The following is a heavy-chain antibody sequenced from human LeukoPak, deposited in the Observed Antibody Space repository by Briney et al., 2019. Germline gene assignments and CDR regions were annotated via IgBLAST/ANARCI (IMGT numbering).Heavy chain of an antibody. CDR3: ARRAASKYYYGSGSYYNDY. D-gene: IGHD3-10*01. CDR2: INHSGST. CDR1: GGSFSGYY. Sequence: KPSETLSLTCAVYGGSFSGYYWSWIRQPPGKGLEWIGEINHSGSTNYNPSLKSRVTISVDTSKNQFSLKLSSVTAADTAVYYCARRAASKYYYGSGSYYNDYWGQGTLVTVSS. J-gene: IGHJ4*02. V-gene: IGHV4-34*01.